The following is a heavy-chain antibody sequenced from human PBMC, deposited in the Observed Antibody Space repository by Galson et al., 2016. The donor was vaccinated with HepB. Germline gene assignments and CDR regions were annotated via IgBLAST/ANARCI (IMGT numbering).Heavy chain of an antibody. CDR1: GYNFTNHG. J-gene: IGHJ4*02. D-gene: IGHD5-12*01. V-gene: IGHV1-18*01. CDR3: ARDSYSGYDFGY. CDR2: ISPYTGNI. Sequence: SVKVSCKASGYNFTNHGISWVRQAPGQGLEWMGWISPYTGNINYVQRFQGRVTMTTDTSTSIAYMEVRGLRSDDTAMYYCARDSYSGYDFGYWGQGTPVTVSS.